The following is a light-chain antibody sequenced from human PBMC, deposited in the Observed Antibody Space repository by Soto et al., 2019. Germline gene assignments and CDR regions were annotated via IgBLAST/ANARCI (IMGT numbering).Light chain of an antibody. CDR2: GNT. CDR3: QSYDSSLSGVV. V-gene: IGLV1-40*01. Sequence: QSVLTQPPSVSGAPGQRVTISCTGSSSNIGANYDVHWYQHLPGTAPKLLMYGNTNRPSGVPDRFSGSKSGTSASLAITGLQAEDEADYYCQSYDSSLSGVVFGGGTKLTVL. CDR1: SSNIGANYD. J-gene: IGLJ2*01.